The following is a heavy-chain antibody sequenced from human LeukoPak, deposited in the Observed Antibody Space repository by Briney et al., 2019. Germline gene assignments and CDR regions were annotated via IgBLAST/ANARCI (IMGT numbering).Heavy chain of an antibody. J-gene: IGHJ4*02. CDR2: ISNSGATI. Sequence: QPGGSLRLSCAASGFTFSYDEMNWGRQAPGKGLEWVSYISNSGATIYYADSVKGRFTISRDNAKSSLFLQMNSLRAEDTGVYYCARATFSSSGHSYWGQGTLVSVSS. CDR3: ARATFSSSGHSY. D-gene: IGHD6-13*01. V-gene: IGHV3-48*03. CDR1: GFTFSYDE.